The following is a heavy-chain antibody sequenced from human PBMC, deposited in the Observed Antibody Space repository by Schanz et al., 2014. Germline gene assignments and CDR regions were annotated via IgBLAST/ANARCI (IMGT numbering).Heavy chain of an antibody. V-gene: IGHV3-7*01. Sequence: EVQLLESGGGLVQPGGSLRLSCAASGFTFGDYAMTWVRQAPGKGLEWVANIKHDGSVKDYVDSVEGRFTISRDNAKRSLLLQMNSLRVEDTAVYFCVSQTGSPNYWGQGTLVTVSS. D-gene: IGHD6-13*01. CDR3: VSQTGSPNY. CDR1: GFTFGDYA. CDR2: IKHDGSVK. J-gene: IGHJ4*02.